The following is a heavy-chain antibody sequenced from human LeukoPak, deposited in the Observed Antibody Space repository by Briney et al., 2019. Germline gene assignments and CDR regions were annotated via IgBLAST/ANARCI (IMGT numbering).Heavy chain of an antibody. V-gene: IGHV4-39*07. CDR2: IYYSGNT. D-gene: IGHD6-13*01. CDR3: ARGSSWTDY. J-gene: IGHJ4*02. CDR1: GVSISSSNSY. Sequence: SETLSLTCTVSGVSISSSNSYWGWIRQPPGKGLEWIGSIYYSGNTYYNASLKSQVSISIDTSKNQFSLKLSSVAAADTAVYYCARGSSWTDYWGQGTLVTVSS.